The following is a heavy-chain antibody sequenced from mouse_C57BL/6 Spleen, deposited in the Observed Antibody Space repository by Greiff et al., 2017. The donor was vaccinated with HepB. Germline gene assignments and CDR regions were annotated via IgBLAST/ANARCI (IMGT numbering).Heavy chain of an antibody. J-gene: IGHJ3*01. V-gene: IGHV1-74*01. CDR1: GYTFTSYW. CDR2: IHPSDSDT. CDR3: AMESTVVATRAWFAY. Sequence: QVQLQQPGAELVKPGASVKVSCKASGYTFTSYWMHWVKQRPGQGLEWIGRIHPSDSDTNYNQKFKGKATLTVDKSSSTAYMQLSSLTSEDSAVYYCAMESTVVATRAWFAYWGQGTLVTVSA. D-gene: IGHD1-1*01.